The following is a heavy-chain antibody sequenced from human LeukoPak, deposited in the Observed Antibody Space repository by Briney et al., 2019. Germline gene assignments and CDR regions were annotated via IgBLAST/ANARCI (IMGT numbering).Heavy chain of an antibody. Sequence: GGSLRLSCAAPGFTFSSYSMNWVRQAPGKGLEWVSSISSSSSYIYYADSVKGRFTISRDNAKNSLYLQMNSLRAEDTAVYYCARSLYSGSYYANDAFDIWGQGTMVTVSS. V-gene: IGHV3-21*01. CDR3: ARSLYSGSYYANDAFDI. D-gene: IGHD1-26*01. CDR1: GFTFSSYS. CDR2: ISSSSSYI. J-gene: IGHJ3*02.